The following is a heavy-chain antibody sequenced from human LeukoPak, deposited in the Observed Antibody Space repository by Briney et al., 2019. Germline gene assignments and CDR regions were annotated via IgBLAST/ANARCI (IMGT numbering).Heavy chain of an antibody. J-gene: IGHJ5*02. Sequence: SETLSLTCAVYGGSFSGYYWSWIRQPPGKGLEWIGEINHSGSTNYNPSLKSRVTISVDTSKNQFSLKLSSVTAADTAVYYCARDPGPYYDFWSGGEHDPWGQGTLVTVSS. CDR2: INHSGST. CDR3: ARDPGPYYDFWSGGEHDP. V-gene: IGHV4-34*01. D-gene: IGHD3-3*01. CDR1: GGSFSGYY.